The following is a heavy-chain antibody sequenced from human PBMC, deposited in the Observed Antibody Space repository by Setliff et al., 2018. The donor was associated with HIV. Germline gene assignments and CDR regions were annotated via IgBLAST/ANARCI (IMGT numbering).Heavy chain of an antibody. D-gene: IGHD1-1*01. V-gene: IGHV1-46*01. CDR3: ARATEAGTIDY. J-gene: IGHJ4*02. Sequence: GASVKVSCKASGYTFIDYYMHWVRRAPGQGLEWMGIINPSGGGTTYARKFQGRVTVTRDTSTTTVYMELSGLRSEDTAVYYCARATEAGTIDYWGQGTRVTVSS. CDR1: GYTFIDYY. CDR2: INPSGGGT.